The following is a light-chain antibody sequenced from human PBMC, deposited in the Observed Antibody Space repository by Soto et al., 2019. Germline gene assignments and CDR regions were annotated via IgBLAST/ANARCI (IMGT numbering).Light chain of an antibody. CDR2: GAS. Sequence: EIVMTQSPATLSVSPGERATLSCRASQSVSSNLAWYQHKPGQTPRLLIYGASTRATDIPARFSGSGSGTEFTLTISSLQSEDFAVYYCQQYNNWLGTFGQGTKVDI. CDR1: QSVSSN. J-gene: IGKJ1*01. V-gene: IGKV3-15*01. CDR3: QQYNNWLGT.